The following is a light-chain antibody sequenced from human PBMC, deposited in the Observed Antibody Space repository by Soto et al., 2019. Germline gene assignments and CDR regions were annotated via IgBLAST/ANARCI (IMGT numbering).Light chain of an antibody. CDR2: GAS. CDR3: QQYGSSWWT. CDR1: QSVSSSS. V-gene: IGKV3-20*01. J-gene: IGKJ1*01. Sequence: EIVLTQSPGTLSLSPGERATLSCRASQSVSSSSLAWYQQKPGQAPRLLIYGASSRATGIPDRFSGSGSGTDFTLTISGLEPEDFAVYYCQQYGSSWWTFDQGTKVEIK.